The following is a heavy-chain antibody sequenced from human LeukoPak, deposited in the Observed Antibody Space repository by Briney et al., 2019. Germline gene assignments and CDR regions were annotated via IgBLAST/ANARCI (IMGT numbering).Heavy chain of an antibody. J-gene: IGHJ4*02. V-gene: IGHV3-9*01. CDR1: GFTFDDYA. CDR3: AKEAQEPTGDY. CDR2: ISWNSGSI. Sequence: GGSLRLSCAASGFTFDDYAMHWVRQAPGKGLEWVSGISWNSGSIGYADSVKGRLTISRDNAKNSLYLQMNSLRAEDTALYYCAKEAQEPTGDYWGQGTLVTVSS. D-gene: IGHD4-17*01.